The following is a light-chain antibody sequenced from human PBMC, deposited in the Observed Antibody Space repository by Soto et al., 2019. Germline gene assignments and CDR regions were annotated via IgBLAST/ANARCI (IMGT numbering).Light chain of an antibody. V-gene: IGLV2-14*01. J-gene: IGLJ3*02. Sequence: QSALTQPASVSGSPGQSIAISCTGTSSHVGAYNYVSWYQQHPGKVPKLMIYEVSNRPSGVSNRFSGSKSDNTASLTISGLQAEDEADYYCSSYTTSSTLVFGGGTMVTVL. CDR2: EVS. CDR1: SSHVGAYNY. CDR3: SSYTTSSTLV.